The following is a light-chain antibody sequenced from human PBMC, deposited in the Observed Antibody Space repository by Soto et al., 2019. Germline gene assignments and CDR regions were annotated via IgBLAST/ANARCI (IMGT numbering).Light chain of an antibody. CDR2: EAS. CDR3: SSYTSSSSYV. V-gene: IGLV2-14*01. Sequence: QSALTQPASVSGSPGQSITISCTGTSSDVGGYNYVSWYQQHPGKAPKLLIYEASNRPLGVSNRFSGPKSGNTASLTISGLQAEDEADYYCSSYTSSSSYVFGTGTKLTVL. CDR1: SSDVGGYNY. J-gene: IGLJ1*01.